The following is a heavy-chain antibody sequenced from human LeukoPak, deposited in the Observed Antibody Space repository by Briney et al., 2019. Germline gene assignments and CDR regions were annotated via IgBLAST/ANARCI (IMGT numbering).Heavy chain of an antibody. V-gene: IGHV1-18*01. D-gene: IGHD3-16*02. Sequence: ASVKVSCKASGYTFTSYGISWVRQAPGQGLEWMGWISAYNGNTNYAQKLQGRVTITRDTSTSTVYMELSSLRSEDTAVYYCARVPYRSLYYFDYWGQGTLVTVSS. CDR2: ISAYNGNT. CDR3: ARVPYRSLYYFDY. CDR1: GYTFTSYG. J-gene: IGHJ4*02.